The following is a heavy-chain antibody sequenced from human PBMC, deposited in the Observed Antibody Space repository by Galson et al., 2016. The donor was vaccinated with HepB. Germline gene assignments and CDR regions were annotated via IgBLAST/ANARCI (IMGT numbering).Heavy chain of an antibody. V-gene: IGHV3-33*01. CDR3: ARDRILVRGYYYYGMDV. CDR1: GFTFSNYA. D-gene: IGHD2-15*01. J-gene: IGHJ6*02. Sequence: SLRLSCAASGFTFSNYAMHWVRQAPGKGLEWVTIIWFDGSNKYYADSVKGRVAISRDNSKNTLYLQMNSLRAEDTAVYYCARDRILVRGYYYYGMDVWGQGTTVTVSS. CDR2: IWFDGSNK.